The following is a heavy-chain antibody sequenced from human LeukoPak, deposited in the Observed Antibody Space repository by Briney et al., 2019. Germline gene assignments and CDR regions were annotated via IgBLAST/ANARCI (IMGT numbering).Heavy chain of an antibody. CDR3: ARHGHHGDHDY. Sequence: SETLSLTCIVSGGSISSTSYYWGWIRQPPGKGLEWIGNIYYSGSTYYNPSLKSRVTISVDTSKNQFSLKLNSVTAADTAVYYCARHGHHGDHDYWGQGTLVTVSS. J-gene: IGHJ4*02. CDR2: IYYSGST. V-gene: IGHV4-39*01. D-gene: IGHD2-21*02. CDR1: GGSISSTSYY.